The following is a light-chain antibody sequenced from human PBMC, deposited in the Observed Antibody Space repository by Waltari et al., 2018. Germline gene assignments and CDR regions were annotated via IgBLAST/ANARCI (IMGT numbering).Light chain of an antibody. V-gene: IGKV1-5*03. CDR2: QAS. CDR3: QQYNIYPRT. Sequence: DIHMTQSPSTLSASVGDRVTIPCRASQSFSSWLAWYQQKPGKAPKLLIYQASRLQTGVPSRFSGSESGTEATLTINNLQPDDFATYYCQQYNIYPRTYGQGTKVEIK. CDR1: QSFSSW. J-gene: IGKJ1*01.